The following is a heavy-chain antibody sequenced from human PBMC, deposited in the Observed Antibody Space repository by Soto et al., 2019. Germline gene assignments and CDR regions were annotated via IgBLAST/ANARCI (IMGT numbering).Heavy chain of an antibody. D-gene: IGHD6-13*01. CDR1: GGSISSYY. V-gene: IGHV4-59*01. Sequence: SETLSLTCTVSGGSISSYYWSWIRQPPGKGLEWIGYIYYSGSTNYNPSLKSRVTISVDTSKNQFSLKLSSVTAADTAVYYCARGEKPRYIAAAAGIGSAFDIWGQGTMVTVSS. CDR3: ARGEKPRYIAAAAGIGSAFDI. CDR2: IYYSGST. J-gene: IGHJ3*02.